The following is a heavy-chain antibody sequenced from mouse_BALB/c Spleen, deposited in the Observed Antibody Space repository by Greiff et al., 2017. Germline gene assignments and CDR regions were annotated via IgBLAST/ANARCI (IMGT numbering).Heavy chain of an antibody. CDR3: ARGAGNDGDY. Sequence: QVQLQQSGAELVRPGSSVKISCKASGYAFSSYWMNWVKQRPGQGLAWIGQIYPGDGDTNYNGTFKGKATLTADKSSSTAYMQLSSLTSEDSAVYFCARGAGNDGDYGGQGTTLTVSS. D-gene: IGHD2-2*01. CDR1: GYAFSSYW. J-gene: IGHJ2*01. V-gene: IGHV1-80*01. CDR2: IYPGDGDT.